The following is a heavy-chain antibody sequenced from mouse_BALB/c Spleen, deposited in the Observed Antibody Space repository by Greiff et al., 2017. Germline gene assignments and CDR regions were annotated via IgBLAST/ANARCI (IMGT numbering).Heavy chain of an antibody. CDR2: IDPANGNT. V-gene: IGHV14-3*02. D-gene: IGHD1-1*01. CDR3: ARGGSSPDYAMDY. J-gene: IGHJ4*01. Sequence: EVQLQQSGAELVKPGASVKLSCTASGFNIKDTYMHWVKQRPEQGLEWIGRIDPANGNTKYDPKFQGKAPITAATSSNTAYLQLSSLTSEDTAVYYCARGGSSPDYAMDYWGQGTSVTVSS. CDR1: GFNIKDTY.